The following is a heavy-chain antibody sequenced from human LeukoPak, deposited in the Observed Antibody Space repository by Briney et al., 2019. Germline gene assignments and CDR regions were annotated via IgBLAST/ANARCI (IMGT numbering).Heavy chain of an antibody. CDR1: GDSVSSNIAA. Sequence: SQTLSLTCAISGDSVSSNIAAWNWIRQSPSRGLEWLGRTYYTSKWYSDYAVSVKSRITINPDTSKNQFSLHLNSVTPEDTAVYYCARGSGYSYGFHFDYWGQGTLVTVSS. J-gene: IGHJ4*02. V-gene: IGHV6-1*01. D-gene: IGHD5-18*01. CDR2: TYYTSKWYS. CDR3: ARGSGYSYGFHFDY.